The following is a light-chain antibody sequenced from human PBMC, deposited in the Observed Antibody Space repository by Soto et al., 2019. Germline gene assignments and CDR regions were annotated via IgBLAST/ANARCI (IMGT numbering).Light chain of an antibody. CDR3: CSYAGSSTFYV. CDR2: EVS. CDR1: SCDVGSYNL. Sequence: QSVLTQPASVPGSPGQSITISCTGTSCDVGSYNLVSWYQQHPGKAPKLMIYEVSKRPSGVSNRFSGSKSGNTASLTISGLQAEDEADYYCCSYAGSSTFYVFGTGTKLTVL. J-gene: IGLJ1*01. V-gene: IGLV2-23*02.